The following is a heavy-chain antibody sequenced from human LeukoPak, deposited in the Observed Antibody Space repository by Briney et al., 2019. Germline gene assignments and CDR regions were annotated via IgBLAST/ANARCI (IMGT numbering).Heavy chain of an antibody. V-gene: IGHV3-74*01. CDR3: ARDRGGSAFDI. Sequence: PGGSLRLSCAASGXTFRSYWMHWVRQAPGKGLVWVSRINSDGSSTSYADSVKGRFTISRDNAKNTLYLQMNSLRAEDTAVYHCARDRGGSAFDILGQGTMVTVSS. CDR1: GXTFRSYW. D-gene: IGHD3-10*01. CDR2: INSDGSST. J-gene: IGHJ3*02.